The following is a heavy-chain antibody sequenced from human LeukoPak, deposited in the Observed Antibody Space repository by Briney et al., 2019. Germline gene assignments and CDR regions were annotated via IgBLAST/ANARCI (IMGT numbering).Heavy chain of an antibody. V-gene: IGHV4-59*01. Sequence: SETLSLTCTVSGGSISSYYWSWIRQPPGKGLEWIGYIYYSGRTNYNPSLKSRVAISVDTSNNQFSLKLSSVTAADTAVYYCARGGYSYGVPGTIDYWGQGTLVTVSS. CDR3: ARGGYSYGVPGTIDY. D-gene: IGHD5-18*01. CDR1: GGSISSYY. J-gene: IGHJ4*02. CDR2: IYYSGRT.